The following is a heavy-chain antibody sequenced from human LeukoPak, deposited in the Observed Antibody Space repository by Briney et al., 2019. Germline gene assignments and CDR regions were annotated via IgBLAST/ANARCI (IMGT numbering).Heavy chain of an antibody. D-gene: IGHD3-10*01. CDR1: GFTFSSYA. V-gene: IGHV3-64*01. CDR2: ISSNGGST. CDR3: ARPRTNSGSYFLPDY. J-gene: IGHJ4*02. Sequence: GGSLRLSCAASGFTFSSYAMHWVRQAPGKALEYVSAISSNGGSTYYANSVKGRFTISRDNSKNTLYLQMGSLRAEDMAVYYCARPRTNSGSYFLPDYWGQGTLVTVSS.